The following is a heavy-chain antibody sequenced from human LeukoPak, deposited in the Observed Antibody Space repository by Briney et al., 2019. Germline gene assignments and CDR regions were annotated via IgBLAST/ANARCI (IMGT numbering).Heavy chain of an antibody. CDR2: INPNSGGT. D-gene: IGHD2-2*01. J-gene: IGHJ4*02. CDR1: GYTFTGYY. Sequence: GASVKVSCKASGYTFTGYYMHWVRQAPGQGLEWMGWINPNSGGTNYAQKFQGRVTMTRDTSNSTAYMELSRLRSDDTAVYYCARECSSTSCLLYWGQGTLVTVSS. CDR3: ARECSSTSCLLY. V-gene: IGHV1-2*02.